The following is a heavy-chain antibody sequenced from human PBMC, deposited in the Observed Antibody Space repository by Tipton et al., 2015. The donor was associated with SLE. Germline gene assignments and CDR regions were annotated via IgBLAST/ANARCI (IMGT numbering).Heavy chain of an antibody. CDR2: IYYSGST. V-gene: IGHV4-39*07. D-gene: IGHD2-15*01. Sequence: TLSLTCTVSGGSISSSSYYWGWIRQPPGKGLEWIGSIYYSGSTYYNPSLKSRVTISVDTSKNQFSLKLSSVTAADTAVYYCARVSSSSGSIDYWGQGTLVTVSS. CDR1: GGSISSSSYY. J-gene: IGHJ4*02. CDR3: ARVSSSSGSIDY.